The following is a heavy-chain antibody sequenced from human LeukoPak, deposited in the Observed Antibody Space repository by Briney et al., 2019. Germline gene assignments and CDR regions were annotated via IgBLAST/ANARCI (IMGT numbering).Heavy chain of an antibody. CDR2: IYHSGST. CDR1: GYSISSGYY. V-gene: IGHV4-38-2*02. CDR3: ARVGGELPYYFDY. J-gene: IGHJ4*02. Sequence: PSETLSLTCTVSGYSISSGYYWGWIRQPPGKGLEWIGSIYHSGSTYYNPSLKSRVTISVDTSKNHFSLKLSSVTAADTAVYYCARVGGELPYYFDYWGQGTLVTVSS. D-gene: IGHD3-16*02.